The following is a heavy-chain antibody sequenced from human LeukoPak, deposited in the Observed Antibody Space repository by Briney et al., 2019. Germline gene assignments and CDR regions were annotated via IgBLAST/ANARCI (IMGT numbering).Heavy chain of an antibody. V-gene: IGHV3-23*01. D-gene: IGHD3-10*01. CDR3: ARDRHYYGSSYYGMDV. J-gene: IGHJ6*02. CDR2: ISVGGGDT. Sequence: GGSLRLSCEASGFIFSSYVMGWVRQAPGKGLEWVSSISVGGGDTFTADSVKGRFTITRDNAKNSLYLQMNSLRAEDTAVYYCARDRHYYGSSYYGMDVWGQGTTVTVSS. CDR1: GFIFSSYV.